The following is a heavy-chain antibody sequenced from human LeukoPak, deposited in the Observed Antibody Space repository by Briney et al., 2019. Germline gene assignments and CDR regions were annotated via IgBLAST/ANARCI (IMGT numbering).Heavy chain of an antibody. CDR2: IYHSGST. V-gene: IGHV4-39*06. D-gene: IGHD1-26*01. CDR3: ARDLTWRASGDAFDI. CDR1: GGSISSSSYY. Sequence: PSETLSLTCTVSGGSISSSSYYWGWIRQPPGKGLEWIGSIYHSGSTYHNPSLKSRVTISVDTSKNQFPLKLTSVTAADTAVYYCARDLTWRASGDAFDIWGQGTMVTVST. J-gene: IGHJ3*02.